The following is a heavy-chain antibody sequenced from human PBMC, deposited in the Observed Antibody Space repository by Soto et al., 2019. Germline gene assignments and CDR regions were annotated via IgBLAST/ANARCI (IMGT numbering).Heavy chain of an antibody. V-gene: IGHV4-59*08. CDR1: GGSISSYY. J-gene: IGHJ4*02. CDR3: ARHMRDIAVADY. CDR2: IYYSGST. D-gene: IGHD6-19*01. Sequence: SETLSLTCTVSGGSISSYYWSWIRQPPGKGLEWIGYIYYSGSTNYNPSHKSRVTISVDTSKNQFSLKLSSVTAADTAVYYCARHMRDIAVADYWGQGTLVTVSS.